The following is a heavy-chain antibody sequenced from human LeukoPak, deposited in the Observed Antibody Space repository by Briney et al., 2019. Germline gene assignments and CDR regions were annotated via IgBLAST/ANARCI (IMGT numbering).Heavy chain of an antibody. V-gene: IGHV1-69*05. CDR1: GGTFSSYA. J-gene: IGHJ4*02. Sequence: SVKVSCKASGGTFSSYAISWVRQAPGQGLEWMGGIIPIFGTANYAQKFQGRVTITTDESTSTAYMELSSLRSEDTAVHYCARGDSSGYYLYDYWGQGTLVTVSS. CDR3: ARGDSSGYYLYDY. D-gene: IGHD3-22*01. CDR2: IIPIFGTA.